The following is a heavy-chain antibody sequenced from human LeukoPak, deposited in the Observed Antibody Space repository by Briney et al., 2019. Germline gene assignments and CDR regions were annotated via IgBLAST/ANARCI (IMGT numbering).Heavy chain of an antibody. V-gene: IGHV3-20*04. CDR1: GFTFDDHG. J-gene: IGHJ4*02. CDR2: INWNGGST. CDR3: ARDRTTAPGQSFDF. D-gene: IGHD4-11*01. Sequence: PGGSLRLSCEASGFTFDDHGMSWVRHAPGKGLEWVAGINWNGGSTDYADYVKGRFTISRDNAKNSLYLQMNSLRAEDTALYYCARDRTTAPGQSFDFWGQGTLVTVSS.